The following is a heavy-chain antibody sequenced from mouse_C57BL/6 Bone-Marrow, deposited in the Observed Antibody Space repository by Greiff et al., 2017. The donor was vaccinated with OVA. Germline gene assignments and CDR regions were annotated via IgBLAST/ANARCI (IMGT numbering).Heavy chain of an antibody. CDR2: IDPENGDT. CDR1: GFNIKDDY. CDR3: TTLYDYDWFAY. Sequence: EVQLKESGAELVRPGASVKLSCTASGFNIKDDYMHWVKQRPEPGLEWIGWIDPENGDTEYASKFQGKATITADTSSNTAYLQLSSLTSEDTAVYYCTTLYDYDWFAYWGQGTLVTVSA. D-gene: IGHD2-4*01. J-gene: IGHJ3*01. V-gene: IGHV14-4*01.